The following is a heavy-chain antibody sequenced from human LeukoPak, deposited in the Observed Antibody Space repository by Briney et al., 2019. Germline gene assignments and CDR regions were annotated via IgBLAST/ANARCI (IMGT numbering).Heavy chain of an antibody. CDR2: ISSSSSTI. CDR3: ARAAAGPYFDY. CDR1: GFTFSSYS. D-gene: IGHD6-25*01. J-gene: IGHJ4*02. V-gene: IGHV3-48*01. Sequence: GGSLRLSCAASGFTFSSYSMNWVRQAPGKGLEWVSYISSSSSTIYYADSVKGRFTISRDNAKNPLYLQMTRLRAEDTAVYYCARAAAGPYFDYWGQGSLVTVSS.